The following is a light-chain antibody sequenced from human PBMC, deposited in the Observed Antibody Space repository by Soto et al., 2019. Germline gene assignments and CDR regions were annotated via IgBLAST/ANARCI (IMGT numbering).Light chain of an antibody. Sequence: EIVMTQSPATLSVSPCERATLSRSASQSVSSNLAWYQQKPGQAPRLLIYGASTRATGIPARFSGSGSGTEFTLTISSLQSEDFAVYYCQQYNNWPPITFGQGTRLEIK. CDR3: QQYNNWPPIT. CDR1: QSVSSN. CDR2: GAS. V-gene: IGKV3-15*01. J-gene: IGKJ5*01.